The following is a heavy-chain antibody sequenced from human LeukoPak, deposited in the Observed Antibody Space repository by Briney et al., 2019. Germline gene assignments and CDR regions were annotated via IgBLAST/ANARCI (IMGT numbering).Heavy chain of an antibody. V-gene: IGHV4-34*01. CDR3: ARDHRRYSKAFPFHY. J-gene: IGHJ4*02. CDR2: INHSGNT. CDR1: GGAFSDYY. D-gene: IGHD5-18*01. Sequence: SETLSPTCAAYGGAFSDYYLSWIRQPPGKGLEWVWEINHSGNTIYNPSLKSRLIISVDTSKNQFSQRQSTVTAADTTVYYCARDHRRYSKAFPFHYSGQGNLVTVSS.